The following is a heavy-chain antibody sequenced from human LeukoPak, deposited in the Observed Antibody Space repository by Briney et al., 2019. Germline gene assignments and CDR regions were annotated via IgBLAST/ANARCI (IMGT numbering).Heavy chain of an antibody. CDR1: GFTFDDYG. CDR3: AKDRASSWWYFDL. D-gene: IGHD5-18*01. Sequence: GGSLRLSCAASGFTFDDYGMSWVRQAPGKGLEWVAGINWNGRSTAYADSVKGRFTISRDNSKNTLYLQMNSLGAEDTAVYYCAKDRASSWWYFDLWGRGTLVTVSS. J-gene: IGHJ2*01. CDR2: INWNGRST. V-gene: IGHV3-20*04.